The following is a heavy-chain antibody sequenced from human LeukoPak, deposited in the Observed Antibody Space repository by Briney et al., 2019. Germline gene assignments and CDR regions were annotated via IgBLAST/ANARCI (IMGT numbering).Heavy chain of an antibody. CDR2: IYPGDSDT. J-gene: IGHJ4*02. CDR1: GCSFTIYW. D-gene: IGHD5-18*01. V-gene: IGHV5-51*01. CDR3: ARQGYSYGYDY. Sequence: GESLKISCKGSGCSFTIYWISWVRQMPGTGLEWMGIIYPGDSDTRYSPSFQGQITISADKSISTAYLQWSSLKASDTAIYYCARQGYSYGYDYWGQGTLVTVSS.